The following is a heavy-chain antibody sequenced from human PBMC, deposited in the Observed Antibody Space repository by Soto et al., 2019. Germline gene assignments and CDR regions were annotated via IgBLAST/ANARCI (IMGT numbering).Heavy chain of an antibody. CDR1: GGSISGRGYS. V-gene: IGHV4-39*01. D-gene: IGHD6-6*01. Sequence: PSETLSLTCTVSGGSISGRGYSWGWIRQPPGKGPEWIGSFYYSGSTYCNPSLKSRVTISVDTSRNQFSLNLSSVTAADTAVYYCARRFTSSSTIFDYWGQGTMVTVSS. CDR2: FYYSGST. J-gene: IGHJ4*02. CDR3: ARRFTSSSTIFDY.